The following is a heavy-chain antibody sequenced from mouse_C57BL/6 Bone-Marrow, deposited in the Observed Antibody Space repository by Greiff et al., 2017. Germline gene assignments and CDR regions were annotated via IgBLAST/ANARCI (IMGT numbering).Heavy chain of an antibody. CDR3: ARGYYYFDY. J-gene: IGHJ2*01. CDR1: GYTFTSYW. D-gene: IGHD2-14*01. Sequence: QVQLQQPGAELVMPGASVKLSCKASGYTFTSYWMHWVKQRPGQGLEWIGEIDPSDSYTNYNQKFKGKSTLTVDKSSSTAYMQLSSLTSEDSAVYYWARGYYYFDYWGQGTTLTVSS. V-gene: IGHV1-69*01. CDR2: IDPSDSYT.